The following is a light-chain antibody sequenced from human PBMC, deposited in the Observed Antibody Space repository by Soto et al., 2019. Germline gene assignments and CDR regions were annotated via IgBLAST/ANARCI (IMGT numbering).Light chain of an antibody. Sequence: EIVLTQSPGTLSLSPGDTATLSCRASQSVSSNNLAWYHQKPGQTPRLLIYGASSRATGIPDRFSGSGSGTDFTLTISILEPEDVAVYYCQQYDISITFGQGTRLEIE. CDR3: QQYDISIT. J-gene: IGKJ5*01. CDR1: QSVSSNN. CDR2: GAS. V-gene: IGKV3-20*01.